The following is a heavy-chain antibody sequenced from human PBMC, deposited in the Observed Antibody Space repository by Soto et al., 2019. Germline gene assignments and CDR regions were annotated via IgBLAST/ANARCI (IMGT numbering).Heavy chain of an antibody. CDR3: ARLGYCSSTSCYEDFDY. CDR1: GRTFSSYT. Sequence: ASVKVSCKASGRTFSSYTISWVRQAPGQGLEWMGRIIPILGIANYAQKFQGRVTITADKSTSTAYMELSSLRSEDTAVYYCARLGYCSSTSCYEDFDYWGQGTLVTVSS. V-gene: IGHV1-69*02. CDR2: IIPILGIA. D-gene: IGHD2-2*01. J-gene: IGHJ4*02.